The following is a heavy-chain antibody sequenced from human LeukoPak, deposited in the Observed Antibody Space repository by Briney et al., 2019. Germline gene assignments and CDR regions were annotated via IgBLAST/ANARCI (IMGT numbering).Heavy chain of an antibody. V-gene: IGHV1-8*01. D-gene: IGHD2-8*01. CDR1: GYTFTSYD. J-gene: IGHJ6*03. Sequence: ASVKVSCKTSGYTFTSYDINWVRQATGQGLEWMGWMNPNSGHTGYAQKFQGRVTMTRNTPISTAYMELSSLRSEDTAVYYCARGRRYCTNGMCYSNYYYMDVWGKGTTVTVSS. CDR3: ARGRRYCTNGMCYSNYYYMDV. CDR2: MNPNSGHT.